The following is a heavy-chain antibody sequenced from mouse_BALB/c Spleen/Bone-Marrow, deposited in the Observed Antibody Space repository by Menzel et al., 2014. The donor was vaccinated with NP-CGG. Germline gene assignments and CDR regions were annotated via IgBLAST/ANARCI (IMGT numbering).Heavy chain of an antibody. V-gene: IGHV1-9*01. CDR2: ILPGSGGT. CDR3: ARSMDY. CDR1: GYTSSSYW. Sequence: VQLQQSGAELMKPGASVKISCKATGYTSSSYWIEWVKQRPGHGLEWIGEILPGSGGTNYNEKFKGKATFTADTSSNTAYMQLNSLTSEDSAVYYCARSMDYWGQGTSVTVSS. J-gene: IGHJ4*01.